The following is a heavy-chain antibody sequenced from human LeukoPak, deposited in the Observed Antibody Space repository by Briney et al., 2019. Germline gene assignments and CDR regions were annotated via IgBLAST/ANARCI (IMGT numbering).Heavy chain of an antibody. CDR1: GFTFSSYA. J-gene: IGHJ4*02. CDR2: ISYDGSNK. CDR3: ARVGIIVAAGTCDY. D-gene: IGHD6-13*01. Sequence: GGSLRPSCAASGFTFSSYAMHWVRQAPGKGLEWVAVISYDGSNKYYADSVKGRFTISRDNSKNTLYLQMSSLRAEDTAVYYCARVGIIVAAGTCDYWGQGTLVTVSS. V-gene: IGHV3-30-3*01.